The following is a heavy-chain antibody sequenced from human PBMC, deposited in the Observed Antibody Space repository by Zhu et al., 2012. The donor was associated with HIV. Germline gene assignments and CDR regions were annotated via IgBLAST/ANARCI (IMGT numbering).Heavy chain of an antibody. CDR1: GDSISSSSYY. V-gene: IGHV4-39*07. CDR2: MYHSGNT. Sequence: QVQLQESGPGLVKPSETLSLTCTVSGDSISSSSYYWGWIRQPPGKGLEWIGSMYHSGNTYYKPSLKSRVTISIDTSKNQFSLKVDSMTAADTAVYYCARMAISWHFDLVGPGTLVTVSS. CDR3: ARMAISWHFDL. J-gene: IGHJ2*01. D-gene: IGHD5-24*01.